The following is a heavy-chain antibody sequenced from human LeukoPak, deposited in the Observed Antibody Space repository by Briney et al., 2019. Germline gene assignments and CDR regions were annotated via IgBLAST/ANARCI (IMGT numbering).Heavy chain of an antibody. CDR3: ARTLKDSLVVPVTKNYFYMDV. CDR2: INPNSGGT. D-gene: IGHD2-2*01. J-gene: IGHJ6*03. CDR1: GYTFTGYY. V-gene: IGHV1-2*02. Sequence: GASVKVSCKASGYTFTGYYMHWVRQAPGQGLEWMGWINPNSGGTKYAQKFQGRVTMTRDTSLSTAYMGLSRLRSDDTAVYYCARTLKDSLVVPVTKNYFYMDVWGKGTTVTVSS.